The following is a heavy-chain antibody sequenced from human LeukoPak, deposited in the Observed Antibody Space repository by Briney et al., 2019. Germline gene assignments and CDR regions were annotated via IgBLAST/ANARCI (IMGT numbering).Heavy chain of an antibody. V-gene: IGHV4-59*08. Sequence: SETLSLTCTVSGGSISNYYWSWIRQPPGKGLEWIGYINYSGSTNYNPSLKSRVTISVDTSKNQFSLKLSSVTAADTAVYYCARIPWYYYDSSGWFDPWGQGTLVTVSS. D-gene: IGHD3-22*01. CDR3: ARIPWYYYDSSGWFDP. CDR1: GGSISNYY. J-gene: IGHJ5*02. CDR2: INYSGST.